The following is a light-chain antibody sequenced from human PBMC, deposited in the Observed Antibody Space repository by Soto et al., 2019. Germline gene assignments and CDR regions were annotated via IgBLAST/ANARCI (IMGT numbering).Light chain of an antibody. V-gene: IGLV1-51*01. CDR3: GTWDSSLSVHV. Sequence: QSVLTQPPSASGTPGQRVTISCSGSSSNIGGNSVSWYQQLPGTAPKLLIYDDDKRPSGIPDRFSGSKSGTSATLGISGLQTGDEADYYCGTWDSSLSVHVFGTGTKVTVL. CDR1: SSNIGGNS. CDR2: DDD. J-gene: IGLJ1*01.